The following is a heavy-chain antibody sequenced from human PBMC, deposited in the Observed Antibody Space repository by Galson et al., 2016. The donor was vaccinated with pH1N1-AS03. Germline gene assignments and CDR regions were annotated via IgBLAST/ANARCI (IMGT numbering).Heavy chain of an antibody. V-gene: IGHV3-74*01. CDR1: GFSFSTYW. J-gene: IGHJ3*01. CDR2: INGDATTT. D-gene: IGHD6-19*01. CDR3: AKEWGSSGGFDSCDL. Sequence: SLRLSCAASGFSFSTYWMYWVRQAPGKGLVWLARINGDATTTNYADSVRGRFTISRDNAKNTLHLQMNSLRVEDTANYFCAKEWGSSGGFDSCDLWGQGTVVTVSS.